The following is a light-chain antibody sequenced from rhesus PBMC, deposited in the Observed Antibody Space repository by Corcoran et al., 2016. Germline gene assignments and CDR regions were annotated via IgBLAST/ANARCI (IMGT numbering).Light chain of an antibody. CDR2: KAA. V-gene: IGKV1-22*01. CDR1: QRMSSS. CDR3: QQYTSSPLT. Sequence: DIQMTQSPSSLSASVGDTVTITCRASQRMSSSLAWYQQKPGNAPKLLIYKAATLQSGVPSRFSRSGTGTDFTLTINSLQSEDFATYYCQQYTSSPLTFGGGTKVEIK. J-gene: IGKJ4*01.